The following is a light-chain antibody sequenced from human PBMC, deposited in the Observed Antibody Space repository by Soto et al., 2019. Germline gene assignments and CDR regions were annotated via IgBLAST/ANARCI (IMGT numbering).Light chain of an antibody. Sequence: EIVLTQSPGTLSLSPGERATLSCRASQSVSSNYLAWYQQKPGQAPRLLIYGASSRATGIPERFSGSGSGTAFTLTISRLEPEDFAVYYCQQYGSSRGTFGQGSELEFK. CDR3: QQYGSSRGT. CDR2: GAS. V-gene: IGKV3-20*01. CDR1: QSVSSNY. J-gene: IGKJ1*01.